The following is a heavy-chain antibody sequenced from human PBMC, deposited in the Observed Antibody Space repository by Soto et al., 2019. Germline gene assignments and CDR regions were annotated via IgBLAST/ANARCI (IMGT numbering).Heavy chain of an antibody. V-gene: IGHV4-31*03. Sequence: SSETLSLTCTVAGGSISSGGYYWSWIRQHPGTALEWIGYIYYSGSTYYNPSLKSRVTISLDTSKNQFSLKLSSVTAADTAVYYCARGSGIYGMDVWGQGTTVTVSS. D-gene: IGHD3-3*01. CDR1: GGSISSGGYY. CDR3: ARGSGIYGMDV. J-gene: IGHJ6*02. CDR2: IYYSGST.